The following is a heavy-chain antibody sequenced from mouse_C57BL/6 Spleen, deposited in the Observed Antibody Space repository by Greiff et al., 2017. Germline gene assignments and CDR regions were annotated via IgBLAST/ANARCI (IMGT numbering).Heavy chain of an antibody. CDR2: IDPEDGET. D-gene: IGHD2-10*01. Sequence: EVQLQQSGAELVKPGASVKLSCTASGFNIKDYYMNWVKQRPEKGLEWIGRIDPEDGETKYAPKFQGKATITADTSSNTAYMQLSSLTSEDTAVYYGARSFSYDGNYYWYFDVWGTGTTVTVSS. CDR1: GFNIKDYY. CDR3: ARSFSYDGNYYWYFDV. J-gene: IGHJ1*03. V-gene: IGHV14-2*01.